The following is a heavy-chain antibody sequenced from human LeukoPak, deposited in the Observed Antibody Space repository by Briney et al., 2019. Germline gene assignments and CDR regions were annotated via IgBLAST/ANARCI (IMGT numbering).Heavy chain of an antibody. J-gene: IGHJ3*02. CDR2: INWNSGSI. Sequence: GGSLRLSCAASGFTFDDYAMHWVRQAPGKGLEWVSGINWNSGSIDYADSVKGRFIMSRDNAKNTLYLQMNSLRAEDTAVYYCATKRGFIVVVPAGAFDIWGQGTMVTVSS. D-gene: IGHD2-2*01. V-gene: IGHV3-9*01. CDR3: ATKRGFIVVVPAGAFDI. CDR1: GFTFDDYA.